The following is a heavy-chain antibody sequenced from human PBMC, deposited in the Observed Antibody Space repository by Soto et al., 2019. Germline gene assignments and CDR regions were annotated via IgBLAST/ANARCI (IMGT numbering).Heavy chain of an antibody. CDR3: ARARIIATFDY. CDR1: AYTFTSYA. J-gene: IGHJ4*02. Sequence: QVQLLQSGAEVKKPGASVKVSCKASAYTFTSYAMHWVRQAPGQRLEWMGWINVGNGNTKYSQRFQGRVTITRDTSASTAYMELSSLRSEDTAVYYCARARIIATFDYWGQGTLVTVSS. D-gene: IGHD6-13*01. V-gene: IGHV1-3*01. CDR2: INVGNGNT.